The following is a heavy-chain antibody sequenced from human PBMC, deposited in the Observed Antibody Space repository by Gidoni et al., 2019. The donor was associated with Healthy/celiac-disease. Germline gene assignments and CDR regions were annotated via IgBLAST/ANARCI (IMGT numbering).Heavy chain of an antibody. D-gene: IGHD5-12*01. Sequence: QVQLVQYGAEVKKPGASVKASCTASGNTFTSYYMHWVRQAPGQGLEWMGIITPSGGSTSCAQKFQGRVTMTRDTSTSTVYMELSSLRSEDTAVYYCARDPGIWLRLDYWGQGTLVTVSS. CDR3: ARDPGIWLRLDY. CDR2: ITPSGGST. CDR1: GNTFTSYY. V-gene: IGHV1-46*01. J-gene: IGHJ4*02.